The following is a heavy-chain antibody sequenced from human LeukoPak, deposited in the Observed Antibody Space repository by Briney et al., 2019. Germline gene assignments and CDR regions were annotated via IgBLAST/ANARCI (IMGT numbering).Heavy chain of an antibody. D-gene: IGHD1-7*01. CDR3: ARVPQLELPAFDI. CDR1: GGSISSSSYY. Sequence: SETLSLTCTVSGGSISSSSYYWGWIRQPPGKGLEWIGSIYYSGSTYYNPSLKSRVTISVDTSKNQFSLKLSSVTAADTAVYYCARVPQLELPAFDIWGQGTMVTVSS. J-gene: IGHJ3*02. V-gene: IGHV4-39*07. CDR2: IYYSGST.